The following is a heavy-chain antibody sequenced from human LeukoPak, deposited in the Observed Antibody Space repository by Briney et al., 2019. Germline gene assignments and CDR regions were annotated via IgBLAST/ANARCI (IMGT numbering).Heavy chain of an antibody. CDR3: AGMAPNWNGVYYYYYGMDV. CDR1: GYTFTSYD. V-gene: IGHV1-8*01. Sequence: GASVKVSCKASGYTFTSYDINWGRQATGQGLEWMGWMNPNSGNTGYAQKFQGRVTMTRNTSISTAYMELSSLRSEDTAVYYCAGMAPNWNGVYYYYYGMDVWGQGTTVTVSS. J-gene: IGHJ6*02. D-gene: IGHD1-1*01. CDR2: MNPNSGNT.